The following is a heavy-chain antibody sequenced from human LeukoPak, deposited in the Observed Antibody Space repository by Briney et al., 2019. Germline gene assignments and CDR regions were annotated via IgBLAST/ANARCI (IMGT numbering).Heavy chain of an antibody. J-gene: IGHJ3*02. CDR3: ASNYYDGSGGGAFDI. CDR2: IYYSGST. V-gene: IGHV4-39*01. CDR1: GGSISSSSYY. D-gene: IGHD3-22*01. Sequence: SETLSLTCTVSGGSISSSSYYWGWIRQPPGKGLEWIGSIYYSGSTYYNPSLKSRVTISVDTSKNQFSLTLSSVTAADTAVYYCASNYYDGSGGGAFDIWGQGTMVTVSS.